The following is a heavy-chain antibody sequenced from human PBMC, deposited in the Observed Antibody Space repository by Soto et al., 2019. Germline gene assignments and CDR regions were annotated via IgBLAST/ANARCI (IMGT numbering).Heavy chain of an antibody. CDR2: ITDSGGST. CDR1: GFTFSSSG. Sequence: LRLSCAASGFTFSSSGMSWVRQAPGKGLEWVSGITDSGGSTYYVDSVKGRFTISRDNSKNTLSLEMNSLRAEDTAVYYCAKDSGWLHYYWGQGTLVTVSS. D-gene: IGHD5-12*01. CDR3: AKDSGWLHYY. V-gene: IGHV3-23*01. J-gene: IGHJ4*02.